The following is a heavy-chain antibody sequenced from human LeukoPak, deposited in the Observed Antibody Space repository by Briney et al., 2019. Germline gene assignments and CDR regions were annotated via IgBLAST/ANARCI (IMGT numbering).Heavy chain of an antibody. CDR1: GFTFSSYC. D-gene: IGHD2-15*01. V-gene: IGHV3-21*01. Sequence: GGSLRLSCAASGFTFSSYCMNWVRQAPGKGLEWVSSISRSSTYIYYADSLKGRFTISRDNAKNSLYLQMNSLRAEDTAVYYCARETGSQYCSGGSCYSFNYYFDYWGQGTLVTVSS. CDR2: ISRSSTYI. CDR3: ARETGSQYCSGGSCYSFNYYFDY. J-gene: IGHJ4*02.